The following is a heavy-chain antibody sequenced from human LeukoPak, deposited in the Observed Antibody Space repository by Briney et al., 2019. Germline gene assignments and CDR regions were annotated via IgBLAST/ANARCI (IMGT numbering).Heavy chain of an antibody. V-gene: IGHV1-8*01. CDR2: MNPNSGNT. CDR3: ARDLYYGSGRDDY. J-gene: IGHJ4*02. D-gene: IGHD3-10*01. Sequence: ASVKVSCKASGYTFTSYDINWVRQAPGQGLEWIGGMNPNSGNTSYAQKFQGRVTMTRNTSISTAYMELSSLRSEDRDVYYCARDLYYGSGRDDYWGQGTLVTVSS. CDR1: GYTFTSYD.